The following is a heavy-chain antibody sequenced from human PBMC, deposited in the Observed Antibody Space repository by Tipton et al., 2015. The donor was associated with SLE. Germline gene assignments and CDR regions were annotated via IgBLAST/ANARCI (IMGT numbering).Heavy chain of an antibody. V-gene: IGHV4-61*03. CDR1: GGSISSSSYY. CDR3: ARFHLKSYYEFDS. D-gene: IGHD1-26*01. Sequence: TLSLTCTVSGGSISSSSYYWGWIRQPPGKGLEWIGQMHNSGDSTYNPSLKSRVTMSVDTSKNHFSLKLTSVTAADTAVYYCARFHLKSYYEFDSWGQGTLVTVSS. CDR2: MHNSGDS. J-gene: IGHJ5*01.